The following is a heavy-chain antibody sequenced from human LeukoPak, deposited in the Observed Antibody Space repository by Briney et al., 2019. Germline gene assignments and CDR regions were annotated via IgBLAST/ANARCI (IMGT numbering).Heavy chain of an antibody. D-gene: IGHD3-3*01. J-gene: IGHJ6*02. CDR3: ARGPTTIFGVVIRYYYYGMDV. V-gene: IGHV4-34*01. CDR1: GGSFSGYY. Sequence: PSETLSLTCAVYGGSFSGYYWSLIRQPPGKGLEWIGEINHSGSTNYNPSLKSRVTISVDTSKNQFSLKLSSVTAADTAVYYCARGPTTIFGVVIRYYYYGMDVWGQGTTVTVSS. CDR2: INHSGST.